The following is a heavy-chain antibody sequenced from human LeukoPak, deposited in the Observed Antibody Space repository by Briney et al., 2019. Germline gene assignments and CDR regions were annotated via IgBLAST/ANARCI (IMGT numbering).Heavy chain of an antibody. Sequence: PGGSLRLSCAASGFTFDDYGMSWVRQAPGKGLEWVSGINWNGGSTGYADSVKGRFTISRDNAKNSLYLQMNSLRAEDTAVYYCAREVTDTARYYYYMDVWGKGTTVTVSS. V-gene: IGHV3-20*04. CDR1: GFTFDDYG. CDR3: AREVTDTARYYYYMDV. CDR2: INWNGGST. D-gene: IGHD5-18*01. J-gene: IGHJ6*03.